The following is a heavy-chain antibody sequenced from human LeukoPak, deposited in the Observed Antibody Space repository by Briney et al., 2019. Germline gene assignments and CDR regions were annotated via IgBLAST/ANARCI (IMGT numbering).Heavy chain of an antibody. D-gene: IGHD1-1*01. CDR2: IYTSGST. CDR3: ARDRGTPSYYYGMDV. Sequence: SETLSLTCAVSGGSISSYYWSWIRQPAGKGLEWIGRIYTSGSTNYNPSLKSRVTMSVDTSKNQFSLKLSSVTAADTAVYYCARDRGTPSYYYGMDVWGQGTTVTVSS. CDR1: GGSISSYY. J-gene: IGHJ6*02. V-gene: IGHV4-4*07.